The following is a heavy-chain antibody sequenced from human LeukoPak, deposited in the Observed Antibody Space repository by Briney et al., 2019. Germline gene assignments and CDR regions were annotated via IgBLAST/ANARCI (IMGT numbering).Heavy chain of an antibody. J-gene: IGHJ4*02. Sequence: PGRSLRLSCAASGFTFSSYAMHWVRQAPGKGLEWVAVISYDGSNKYYADSVKGRFTISRDNSKNTLYLQMNSLRAEDTAVYYCAKDRSSMGFDYWGQGTLVTVSS. V-gene: IGHV3-30-3*01. CDR2: ISYDGSNK. CDR1: GFTFSSYA. CDR3: AKDRSSMGFDY. D-gene: IGHD2-8*01.